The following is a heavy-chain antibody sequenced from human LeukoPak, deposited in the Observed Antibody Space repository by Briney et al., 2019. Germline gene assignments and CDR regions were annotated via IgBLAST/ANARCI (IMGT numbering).Heavy chain of an antibody. V-gene: IGHV1-8*03. J-gene: IGHJ3*02. D-gene: IGHD7-27*01. CDR3: ASLGIAAAFDI. CDR1: GYTFTGYY. CDR2: INPNSGNR. Sequence: ASVKVSCKASGYTFTGYYMHWVRQAPGQGLEWMGWINPNSGNRGYAQKFQGRVTITRDTSISTAYMELSSLRSDDTAVYYCASLGIAAAFDIWGQGTMVTVSS.